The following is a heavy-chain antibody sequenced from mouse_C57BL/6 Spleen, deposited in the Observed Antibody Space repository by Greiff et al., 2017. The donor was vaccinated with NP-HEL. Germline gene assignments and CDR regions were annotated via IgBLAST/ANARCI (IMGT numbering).Heavy chain of an antibody. V-gene: IGHV1-26*01. CDR3: AREGYGYSYYAMDY. D-gene: IGHD2-2*01. CDR2: INPNNGGT. Sequence: EVQLQQSGPELVKPGASVKISCKASGYTFTDYYMNWVKQSHGKSLEWIGDINPNNGGTSYNQKFKGKATLTVDKSSSTAYMELRSLTSEDSAVYYCAREGYGYSYYAMDYWGQGTSVTVSS. J-gene: IGHJ4*01. CDR1: GYTFTDYY.